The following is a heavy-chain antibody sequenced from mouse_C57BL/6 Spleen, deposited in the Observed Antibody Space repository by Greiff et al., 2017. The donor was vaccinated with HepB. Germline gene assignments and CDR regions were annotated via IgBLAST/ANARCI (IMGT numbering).Heavy chain of an antibody. Sequence: EVMLVESGGGLVKPGGSLKLSCAASGFTFSSYAMSWVRQTPEKRLEWVATISDGGSYTYYPDNVKGRFTISRDNAKNNLYLQMSHLKSEDTAMYYCARDMRRGWYFDVWGTGTTVTVSS. V-gene: IGHV5-4*01. CDR3: ARDMRRGWYFDV. D-gene: IGHD2-3*01. CDR1: GFTFSSYA. CDR2: ISDGGSYT. J-gene: IGHJ1*03.